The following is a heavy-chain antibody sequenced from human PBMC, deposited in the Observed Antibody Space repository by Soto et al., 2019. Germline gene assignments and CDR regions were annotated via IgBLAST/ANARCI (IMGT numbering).Heavy chain of an antibody. Sequence: QVQLQQWGAGLLKPSETLSLTCAVYGGSFSGYYWSWIRQPPGKGLEWIGEINHSGSTNYNPSLNSRVTNSVETSKNQFSLTLRSVTAADTAVYYRARGQGTANGPGDWGQGTLFTVSS. CDR2: INHSGST. CDR1: GGSFSGYY. V-gene: IGHV4-34*01. CDR3: ARGQGTANGPGD. D-gene: IGHD6-13*01. J-gene: IGHJ4*02.